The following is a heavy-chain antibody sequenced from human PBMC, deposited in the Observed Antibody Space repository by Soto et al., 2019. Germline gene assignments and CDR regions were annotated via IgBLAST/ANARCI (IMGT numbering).Heavy chain of an antibody. V-gene: IGHV1-69*02. D-gene: IGHD4-17*01. J-gene: IGHJ4*02. Sequence: ASVKVSCKASGGTFSSYTISWVRQAPGQGLEWMGRIIPILGIANYAQKFQGRVTITADKSTSTAYMELSSLRSEDTAVYYCARGPGYGDEADDWGQGTLVTVSS. CDR3: ARGPGYGDEADD. CDR1: GGTFSSYT. CDR2: IIPILGIA.